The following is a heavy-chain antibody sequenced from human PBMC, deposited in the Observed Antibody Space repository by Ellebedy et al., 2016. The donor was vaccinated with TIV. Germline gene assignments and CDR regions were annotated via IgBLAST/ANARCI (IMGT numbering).Heavy chain of an antibody. Sequence: GESLKISCAASGFTFSSHWLHWVRQAPGKGLVWVSRIHSDGSRTNYADSVKGRFTIPRDNAKNTLYLQMNSLRAEDTAVYYCARGDRAGTTRLVDYWGQGTLVTVSS. D-gene: IGHD1-7*01. CDR1: GFTFSSHW. CDR2: IHSDGSRT. J-gene: IGHJ4*02. CDR3: ARGDRAGTTRLVDY. V-gene: IGHV3-74*01.